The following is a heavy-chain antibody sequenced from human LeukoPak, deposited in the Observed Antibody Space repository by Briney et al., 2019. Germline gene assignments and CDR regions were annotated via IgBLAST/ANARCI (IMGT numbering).Heavy chain of an antibody. D-gene: IGHD6-19*01. CDR3: AGEASSGWYFWFDP. Sequence: SETLSLTCTVSGGSISSYYWSWIRQPAGKGLEWIGRIYTSGSTNYNPSLKSRVTMLVDTSKNQFSLKLSSVTAADTAVYYCAGEASSGWYFWFDPWGQGTLVTVSS. J-gene: IGHJ5*02. CDR1: GGSISSYY. V-gene: IGHV4-4*07. CDR2: IYTSGST.